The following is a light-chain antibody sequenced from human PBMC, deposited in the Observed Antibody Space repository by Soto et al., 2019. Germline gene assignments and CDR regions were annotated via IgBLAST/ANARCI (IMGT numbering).Light chain of an antibody. J-gene: IGKJ1*01. CDR3: QKYNSAPPP. V-gene: IGKV1-27*01. CDR2: AAS. Sequence: DIQMTQSPSSLSASVGDRVTITCRASQGISNYLAWYQQKPWKVPKLLIYAASTLQSGVPSRFSGSGSGTDFPLTISSRRPEDVATYYFQKYNSAPPPFGHGTKVEIK. CDR1: QGISNY.